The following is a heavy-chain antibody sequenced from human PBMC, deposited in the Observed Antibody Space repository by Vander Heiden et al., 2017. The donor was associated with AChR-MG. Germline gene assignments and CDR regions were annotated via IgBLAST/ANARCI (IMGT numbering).Heavy chain of an antibody. CDR2: ISWNSGSI. D-gene: IGHD3-16*01. Sequence: EVQLVESGGGLVQPGRSLRLSCAASGFTFDDSAMHWVRQAPGKGLEWVSGISWNSGSIGYADSVKGRFTISRDNAKNSLYLQMNSLRAEDTALYYCAKMGAVRYYYYGMDVWGQGTTVTVSS. CDR3: AKMGAVRYYYYGMDV. CDR1: GFTFDDSA. V-gene: IGHV3-9*01. J-gene: IGHJ6*02.